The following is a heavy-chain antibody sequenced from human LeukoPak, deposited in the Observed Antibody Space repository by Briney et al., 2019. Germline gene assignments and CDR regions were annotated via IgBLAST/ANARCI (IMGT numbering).Heavy chain of an antibody. V-gene: IGHV3-15*01. Sequence: PGGSLRLSCAASGFTFSNAWMSWVRQAPGKGLEWVGHIKSKTDGGTTDYAAPVKGRFTISRDDSKNTLYLQMNSLKTEDTAVYYCTTDDWYGDYWGQGTLVTVSS. CDR1: GFTFSNAW. D-gene: IGHD3-9*01. CDR3: TTDDWYGDY. CDR2: IKSKTDGGTT. J-gene: IGHJ4*02.